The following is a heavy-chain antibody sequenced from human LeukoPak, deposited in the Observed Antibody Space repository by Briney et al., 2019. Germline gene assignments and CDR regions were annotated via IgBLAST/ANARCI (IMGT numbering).Heavy chain of an antibody. V-gene: IGHV1-69*05. D-gene: IGHD4-17*01. CDR2: IIPIFGTA. CDR1: GGTFSSYA. CDR3: ARDRTDYGDYVPQDY. Sequence: SVKVSCKASGGTFSSYAISWVRQAPGQGLEWMGGIIPIFGTANYAQKFQGRVTITTDEYTSTAYMELSSLRSEDTAVYYCARDRTDYGDYVPQDYWGQGTLVTVSS. J-gene: IGHJ4*02.